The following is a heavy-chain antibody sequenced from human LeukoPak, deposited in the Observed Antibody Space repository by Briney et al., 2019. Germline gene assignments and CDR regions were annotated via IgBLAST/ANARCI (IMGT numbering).Heavy chain of an antibody. D-gene: IGHD5-12*01. J-gene: IGHJ4*02. CDR1: GFTFSSYD. V-gene: IGHV3-30*03. CDR2: ISYDGSNK. Sequence: GRSLRLSCAASGFTFSSYDMHWVRQAPGKGLEWVAVISYDGSNKYYADSVKGRFTISRDNSKNTLYLQMNSLRAEDTAVYYCATQWGYDSTGFDYWGQGTLVTVSS. CDR3: ATQWGYDSTGFDY.